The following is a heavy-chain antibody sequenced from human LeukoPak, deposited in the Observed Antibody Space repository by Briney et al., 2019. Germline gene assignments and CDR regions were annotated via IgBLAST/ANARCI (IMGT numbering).Heavy chain of an antibody. Sequence: GGSLRLSCAASGFTFSSYWMDWVRQAPGKGLVWVSRINSDGSSTSYADSVKGRFTISRDNAKNTPSLQMNSLRAEDTAVYYCARAGYRDAYNWWGQGTLVTVSS. V-gene: IGHV3-74*01. CDR2: INSDGSST. CDR1: GFTFSSYW. CDR3: ARAGYRDAYNW. J-gene: IGHJ4*02. D-gene: IGHD5-24*01.